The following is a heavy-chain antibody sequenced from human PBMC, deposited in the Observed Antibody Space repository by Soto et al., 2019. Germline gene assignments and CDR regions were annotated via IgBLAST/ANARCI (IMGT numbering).Heavy chain of an antibody. CDR2: IYHSGKT. CDR1: VYSISSGYY. J-gene: IGHJ5*02. V-gene: IGHV4-38-2*02. D-gene: IGHD3-22*01. CDR3: ARDKRVTMIGGWFDP. Sequence: SETLSLTGVVSVYSISSGYYWACVRQPPGKELEWIGSIYHSGKTYYKPSLRSRVTVSVDTSKNQFSMKLISVTAADTAVYYCARDKRVTMIGGWFDPWGQGTLVTVSS.